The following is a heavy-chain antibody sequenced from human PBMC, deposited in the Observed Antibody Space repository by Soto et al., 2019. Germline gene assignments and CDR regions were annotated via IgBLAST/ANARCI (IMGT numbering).Heavy chain of an antibody. D-gene: IGHD1-7*01. Sequence: EVQLVESGGGLVKPGGSLRLSCAASGFTFSHAWMNWVRQAPGKGLEWVGQIKSKTDGGTTDYAAPVKGRFTISRDDSRNTLYLQINSLKTEDTAVYYCTTDVWTYTGSDYWGQGTLVTVPS. J-gene: IGHJ4*02. CDR1: GFTFSHAW. CDR3: TTDVWTYTGSDY. CDR2: IKSKTDGGTT. V-gene: IGHV3-15*07.